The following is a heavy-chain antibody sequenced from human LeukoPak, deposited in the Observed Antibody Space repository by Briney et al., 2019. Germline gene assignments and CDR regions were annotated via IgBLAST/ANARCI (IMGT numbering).Heavy chain of an antibody. CDR2: IYHSGST. Sequence: SETLSLTCAVSGGSISSSNWWSWVRQPPGKGLEWIGEIYHSGSTNYNPSLKSRVTISVDESKNQFSLKLSSVTAADTAVYYCAREATMVRGVISYYYYGMDVWGKGTTVTVSS. D-gene: IGHD3-10*01. CDR3: AREATMVRGVISYYYYGMDV. CDR1: GGSISSSNW. V-gene: IGHV4-4*02. J-gene: IGHJ6*04.